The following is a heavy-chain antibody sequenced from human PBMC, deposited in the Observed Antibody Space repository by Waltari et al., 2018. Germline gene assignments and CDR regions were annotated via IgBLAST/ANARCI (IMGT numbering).Heavy chain of an antibody. V-gene: IGHV4-38-2*01. CDR2: IYHSGST. CDR3: ARVYGRITIFGVVKFMDWFDP. Sequence: QVQLQESGPGLVKPSETLSLTCAVSGYSISSGYYWGWIRQPPGKGLEWIGSIYHSGSTYYNPSLKSRVTISVDTSKNQFSLKLSAVTAADTAVYYCARVYGRITIFGVVKFMDWFDPWGQGTLVTVSS. J-gene: IGHJ5*02. D-gene: IGHD3-3*01. CDR1: GYSISSGYY.